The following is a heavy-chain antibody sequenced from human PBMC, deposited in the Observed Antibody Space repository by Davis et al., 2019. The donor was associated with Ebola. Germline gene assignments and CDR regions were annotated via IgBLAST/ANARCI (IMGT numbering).Heavy chain of an antibody. D-gene: IGHD6-19*01. CDR3: ATTQWLREFDN. J-gene: IGHJ4*02. Sequence: GESPKISCTASGFTVSSHYMSWVRQAPGNGLEWVSVIYDQSLAYADAVRGRFIISRDKSNNTLYLDMNSLRVDDTAVYYCATTQWLREFDNWGQGTLVTVSS. V-gene: IGHV3-53*05. CDR2: IYDQSL. CDR1: GFTVSSHY.